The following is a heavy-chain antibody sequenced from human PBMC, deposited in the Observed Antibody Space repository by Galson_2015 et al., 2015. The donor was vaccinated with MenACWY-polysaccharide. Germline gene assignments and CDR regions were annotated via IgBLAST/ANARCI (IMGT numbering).Heavy chain of an antibody. V-gene: IGHV3-30*02. Sequence: SLRLSCAASGFTFSSYGMHWVRQAPGKGLEWVAFIRYDGNNKYFAESVKGRFTISRDNSKNTLYLQMNSLRAEDTAVYYCAKCLCGAAGRAVAGTDYWGQGTLVTVSP. CDR3: AKCLCGAAGRAVAGTDY. CDR1: GFTFSSYG. D-gene: IGHD6-13*01. CDR2: IRYDGNNK. J-gene: IGHJ4*02.